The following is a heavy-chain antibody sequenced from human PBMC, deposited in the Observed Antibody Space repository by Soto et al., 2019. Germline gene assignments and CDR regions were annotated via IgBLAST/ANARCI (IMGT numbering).Heavy chain of an antibody. CDR2: ISGSGGST. J-gene: IGHJ4*02. D-gene: IGHD3-3*01. CDR1: GFTFSSYA. CDR3: AKVKSLDFWSGYCDY. Sequence: GGSLRLSCAASGFTFSSYAMSWVRQAPGKGLEWVSAISGSGGSTYYADSVKGRFTVSRDNSKNTLYLQMNSLRAEDTAVYYCAKVKSLDFWSGYCDYWGQGTLVTVSS. V-gene: IGHV3-23*01.